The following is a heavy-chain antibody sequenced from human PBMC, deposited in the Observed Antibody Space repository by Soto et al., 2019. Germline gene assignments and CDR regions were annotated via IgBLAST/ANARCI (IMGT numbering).Heavy chain of an antibody. J-gene: IGHJ4*02. Sequence: ASVKVSCKASGYTFNDNDINWVRQATEQGLEWMGWISAYNGNTNYAQKLQGRVTMTTDTSTSTAYMELRSLRSDDTAVYYCARSQSSLISKWGQGTLVTVSS. D-gene: IGHD6-13*01. CDR1: GYTFNDND. CDR3: ARSQSSLISK. V-gene: IGHV1-18*01. CDR2: ISAYNGNT.